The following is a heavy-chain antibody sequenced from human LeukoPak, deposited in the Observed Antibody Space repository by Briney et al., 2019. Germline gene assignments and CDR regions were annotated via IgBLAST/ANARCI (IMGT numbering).Heavy chain of an antibody. V-gene: IGHV1-69*05. CDR3: ARDGYYDSSGYYYYYMDV. CDR2: IIPIFGTA. CDR1: GGTLSSYA. J-gene: IGHJ6*03. Sequence: GASVKVSCKASGGTLSSYAMSWVRQAPGQGLEWMGGIIPIFGTANYAQKFQGRVTITTDESTSTAYMELSSLRSEATAVYYCARDGYYDSSGYYYYYMDVWGKGTTVTVSS. D-gene: IGHD3-22*01.